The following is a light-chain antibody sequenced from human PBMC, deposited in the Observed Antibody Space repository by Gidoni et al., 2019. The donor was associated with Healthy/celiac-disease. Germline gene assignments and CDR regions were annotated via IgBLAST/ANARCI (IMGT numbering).Light chain of an antibody. CDR2: GAS. CDR3: QQYNNWPGT. J-gene: IGKJ2*02. Sequence: ELVMTQSPATLSVSPGKRATLSCRASQSVSSNLAWYQQKPGQAPRLLIYGASNRATGIPARFSGSGSGTEFTLTISSLQSEDIAVYYCQQYNNWPGTFGQGTKLEIK. CDR1: QSVSSN. V-gene: IGKV3-15*01.